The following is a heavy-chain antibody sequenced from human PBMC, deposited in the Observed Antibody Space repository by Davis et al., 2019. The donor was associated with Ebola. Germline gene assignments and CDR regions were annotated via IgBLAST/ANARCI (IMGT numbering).Heavy chain of an antibody. CDR2: VSHDGITT. J-gene: IGHJ4*02. CDR3: ARGGVPMVTIDS. D-gene: IGHD4/OR15-4a*01. V-gene: IGHV3-30-3*01. Sequence: GESLKISCAASGFTFSTYPMHWVRQAPGKGLEWVAVVSHDGITTYYADSAKGRFTISSDNSRNTLNLQMNSLRAKETAVYYCARGGVPMVTIDSWGQGTLVTVSS. CDR1: GFTFSTYP.